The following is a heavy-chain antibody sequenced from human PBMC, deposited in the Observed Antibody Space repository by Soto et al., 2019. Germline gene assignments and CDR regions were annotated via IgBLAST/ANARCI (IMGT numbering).Heavy chain of an antibody. J-gene: IGHJ6*02. CDR1: RASIMRYY. CDR3: ASSAGHPWSFFYYNGMDV. CDR2: VYTSDYT. Sequence: SETLSPTYSVSRASIMRYYWHRIGQPQGNALEWIGYVYTSDYTRYSSSLKSRVTISVDTSKSQFYLRLNSVAAADTVVYNCASSAGHPWSFFYYNGMDVWGQGTTVTVTS. V-gene: IGHV4-4*08. D-gene: IGHD2-8*02.